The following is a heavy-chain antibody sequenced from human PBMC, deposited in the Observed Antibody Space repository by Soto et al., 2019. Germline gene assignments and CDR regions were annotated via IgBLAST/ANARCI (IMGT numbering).Heavy chain of an antibody. CDR3: AKDGGEYYYDSSGKTAFDY. V-gene: IGHV3-23*01. CDR1: GFTFSSYA. CDR2: ISGSGGST. J-gene: IGHJ4*02. Sequence: GGSLRLSCAASGFTFSSYAMSWVRQAPGKGLEWVSAISGSGGSTYYADSVKGRFTISRDNSKNTLYLQMNSLRAEDTAVYYCAKDGGEYYYDSSGKTAFDYWGQGTLVTVSS. D-gene: IGHD3-22*01.